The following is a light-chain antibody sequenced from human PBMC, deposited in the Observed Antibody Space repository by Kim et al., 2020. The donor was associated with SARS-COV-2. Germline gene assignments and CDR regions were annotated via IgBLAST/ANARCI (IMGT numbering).Light chain of an antibody. CDR3: SSYTTSSTLV. V-gene: IGLV2-18*02. J-gene: IGLJ2*01. CDR1: SSDVGGYNR. CDR2: EVN. Sequence: GQSVTISCTGTSSDVGGYNRVSWYQQPPGTAPKLMIYEVNNRPSGVPDRFSGSKSGNTASLTISGFQTEDEADYYCSSYTTSSTLVFGGGTKVTVL.